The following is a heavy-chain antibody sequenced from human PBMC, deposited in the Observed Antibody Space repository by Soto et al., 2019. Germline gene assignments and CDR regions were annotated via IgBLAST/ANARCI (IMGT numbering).Heavy chain of an antibody. CDR3: ARDGRSHYGSGTAFYYYYYMDV. J-gene: IGHJ6*03. V-gene: IGHV4-31*03. CDR2: IYYSGST. CDR1: GGSISSGGYY. Sequence: QVQLQESGPGLVKPSQTLSLTCTVSGGSISSGGYYWSWIRQHPGKGLEWIGYIYYSGSTYYNPSLKSRVTISVDTSKNQFSLKLSSVTAADTAVYYCARDGRSHYGSGTAFYYYYYMDVWGKGTTVTVSS. D-gene: IGHD3-10*01.